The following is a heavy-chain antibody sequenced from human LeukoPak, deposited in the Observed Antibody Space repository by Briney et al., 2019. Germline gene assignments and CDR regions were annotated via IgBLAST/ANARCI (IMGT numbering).Heavy chain of an antibody. J-gene: IGHJ4*02. D-gene: IGHD2-2*01. V-gene: IGHV4-34*01. CDR2: TNHSGST. CDR3: ARENTYCSSTSCYGAYFDY. Sequence: SETLSLTCAVYGGSFSGYYWSWIRQPPGKGLEWIGETNHSGSTNYNPSLKSRVTISVDTSKNQFSLKLSSVTAANTAVYYCARENTYCSSTSCYGAYFDYWGQGTLVIVSS. CDR1: GGSFSGYY.